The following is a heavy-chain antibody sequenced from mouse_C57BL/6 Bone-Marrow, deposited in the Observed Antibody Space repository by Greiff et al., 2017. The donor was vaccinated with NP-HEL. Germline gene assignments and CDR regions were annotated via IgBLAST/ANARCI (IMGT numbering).Heavy chain of an antibody. Sequence: EVNVVESGGGLVQPKGSLKLSCAASGFSFNTYAMNWVRQAPGKGLEWVARIRSKSNNYATYYADSVKDRFTISRDDSERMLYLQMNNLKTEDTAMYYCVRHDGPFAYWGQGTLVTVSA. V-gene: IGHV10-1*01. CDR3: VRHDGPFAY. CDR1: GFSFNTYA. D-gene: IGHD2-3*01. CDR2: IRSKSNNYAT. J-gene: IGHJ3*01.